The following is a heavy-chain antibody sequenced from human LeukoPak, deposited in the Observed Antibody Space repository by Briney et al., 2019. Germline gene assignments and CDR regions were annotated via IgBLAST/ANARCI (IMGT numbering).Heavy chain of an antibody. CDR1: GFTFSSYA. CDR3: AKGSGYSKPNYYYHMDV. Sequence: PGGSLRLSCAASGFTFSSYAMSWVRQAPGKGLEWVSAISGSGGSTYYADSVKGRFTISRDNSKNTLYLQMNSLRAEDTAVYYCAKGSGYSKPNYYYHMDVWGKGTTVTVSS. CDR2: ISGSGGST. D-gene: IGHD4-11*01. J-gene: IGHJ6*03. V-gene: IGHV3-23*01.